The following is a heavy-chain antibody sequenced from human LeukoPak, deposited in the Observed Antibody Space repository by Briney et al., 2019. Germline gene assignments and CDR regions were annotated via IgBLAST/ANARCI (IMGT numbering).Heavy chain of an antibody. Sequence: SETLSLTCTVSGGSISSSSYYWGWIRQPPGKGLEWIGSIYYSGSTYYNPSLKSRVTISVDTSKNQFSLKPSSVTAADTAVYYCARAYSGYDWGTYYFDYWGQGTLVTVSS. CDR1: GGSISSSSYY. V-gene: IGHV4-39*01. D-gene: IGHD5-12*01. J-gene: IGHJ4*02. CDR2: IYYSGST. CDR3: ARAYSGYDWGTYYFDY.